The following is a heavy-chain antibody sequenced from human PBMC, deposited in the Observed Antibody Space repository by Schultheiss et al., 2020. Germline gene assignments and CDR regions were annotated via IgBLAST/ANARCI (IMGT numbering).Heavy chain of an antibody. CDR2: IYSGGST. D-gene: IGHD2-8*01. CDR3: ARSVSTSVGCTRGVCYNDY. V-gene: IGHV3-66*01. J-gene: IGHJ4*02. Sequence: GGSLRLSCAASGFTFSDYYMSWIRQAPGKGLEWVSVIYSGGSTYYAHSVQGRFTISRDNTKNSLYLQMNSLRAEDTAVYYCARSVSTSVGCTRGVCYNDYWGQGTLVTVSS. CDR1: GFTFSDYY.